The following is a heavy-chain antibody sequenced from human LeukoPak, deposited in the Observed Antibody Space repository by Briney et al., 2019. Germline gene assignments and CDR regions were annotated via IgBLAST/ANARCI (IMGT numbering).Heavy chain of an antibody. CDR3: ARLAVCSSTSCYAGPLGWFDP. V-gene: IGHV4-59*01. CDR2: IYYSGST. CDR1: GGSISSYY. D-gene: IGHD2-2*01. Sequence: ASETLSLTCTVSGGSISSYYWRWIRQPPGKGLEGIGYIYYSGSTNYNPSLNSRVTISVDTSKNQFSLKLSSVTAADTAVYYCARLAVCSSTSCYAGPLGWFDPWGQGTLVTVSS. J-gene: IGHJ5*02.